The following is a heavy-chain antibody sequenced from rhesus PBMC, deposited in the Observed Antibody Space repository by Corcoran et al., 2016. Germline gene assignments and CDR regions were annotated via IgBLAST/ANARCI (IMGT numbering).Heavy chain of an antibody. D-gene: IGHD6-25*01. V-gene: IGHV4S7*01. J-gene: IGHJ4*01. Sequence: QVQLQELGPGLVKPSETLSLTCAVSGGSISGGYGWSWIRQPPGKGLEWIGHIFGSIGSTYYNPSLKSRVTISRDTSTNQFSLKLSSVTAADTAVYYCARQRTAAAGHDYWGQGVLVTVSS. CDR3: ARQRTAAAGHDY. CDR2: IFGSIGST. CDR1: GGSISGGYG.